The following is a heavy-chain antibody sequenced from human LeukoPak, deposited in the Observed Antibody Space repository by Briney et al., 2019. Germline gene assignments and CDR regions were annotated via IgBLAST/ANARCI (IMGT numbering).Heavy chain of an antibody. Sequence: SETLSLTCTVSGGSISSYYWSWIRQPPGKGLEWIGYIYYSGSTNYNPSLKSRVTISVNTSKNQFSLKLSSVTAADTAVYYCAGTYYDFWSYYYYYYMDVWGKGTTVTVSS. J-gene: IGHJ6*03. CDR3: AGTYYDFWSYYYYYYMDV. CDR1: GGSISSYY. CDR2: IYYSGST. D-gene: IGHD3-3*01. V-gene: IGHV4-59*01.